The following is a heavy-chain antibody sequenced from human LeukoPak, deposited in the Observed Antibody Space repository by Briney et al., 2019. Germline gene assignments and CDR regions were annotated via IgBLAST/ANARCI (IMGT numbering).Heavy chain of an antibody. CDR1: GFTFSSYS. CDR3: ARVGEVLLWFGGSYDY. J-gene: IGHJ4*02. D-gene: IGHD3-10*01. Sequence: PGGSLRLSCAASGFTFSSYSMNWVRQAPGKGLEWVSVIYSGGNTYYADSVKGRFTISRDNSKNTLYLQMNSLRAEDTAVYYCARVGEVLLWFGGSYDYWGQGTLVTVSS. V-gene: IGHV3-66*02. CDR2: IYSGGNT.